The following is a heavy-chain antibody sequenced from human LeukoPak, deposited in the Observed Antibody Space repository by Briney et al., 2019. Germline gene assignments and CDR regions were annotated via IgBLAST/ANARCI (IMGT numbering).Heavy chain of an antibody. J-gene: IGHJ4*02. CDR1: GGSISSYY. CDR2: IYTSGST. D-gene: IGHD4-11*01. V-gene: IGHV4-4*07. CDR3: ASSRGYSNYYFDY. Sequence: SETLSLTCTVSGGSISSYYWSWIRQPAGKGLEWIARIYTSGSTNYNPSLGSLVTMSVDSSKNQFSVMLTSVTAADTAVYYCASSRGYSNYYFDYWGQGTLVTVSS.